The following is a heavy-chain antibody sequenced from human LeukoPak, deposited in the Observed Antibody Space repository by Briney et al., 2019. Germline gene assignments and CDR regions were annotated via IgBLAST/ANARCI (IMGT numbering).Heavy chain of an antibody. CDR1: GYSFTSYW. CDR2: IYPGDSDT. D-gene: IGHD2-2*01. J-gene: IGHJ6*04. CDR3: ARHIVVVPAAMKYYYYGMDV. Sequence: GESRKISCKGSGYSFTSYWIGWVRQMPGKGLEWMGMIYPGDSDTRYSPSFQGQVTISADKSISPDHLQWSSMTASDTAMHYCARHIVVVPAAMKYYYYGMDVWGEGTTVTVSS. V-gene: IGHV5-51*01.